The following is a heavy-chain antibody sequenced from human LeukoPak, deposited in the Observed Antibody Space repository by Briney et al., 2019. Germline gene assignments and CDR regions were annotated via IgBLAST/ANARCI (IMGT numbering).Heavy chain of an antibody. Sequence: ASVKVSCKASGYTFTSYGISWVRQAPGQGLEWMGWISAYNGNTNYAQKLQGRVTMTTDTSTSTAYMELRSLRSDDTAVYYCAREGIVVVVAATHDAFDIWGQGTMVTVSS. CDR2: ISAYNGNT. J-gene: IGHJ3*02. CDR1: GYTFTSYG. CDR3: AREGIVVVVAATHDAFDI. D-gene: IGHD2-15*01. V-gene: IGHV1-18*01.